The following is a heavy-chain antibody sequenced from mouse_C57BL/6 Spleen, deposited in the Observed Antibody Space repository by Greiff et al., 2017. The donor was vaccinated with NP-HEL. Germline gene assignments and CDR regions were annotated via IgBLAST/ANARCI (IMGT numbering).Heavy chain of an antibody. CDR2: IYPSDSET. Sequence: QVQLKQSGAELVRPGSSVKLSCKASGYTFTSYWMDWVKQRPGQGLEWIGNIYPSDSETHYNQKFKDKATLTVDKSSSTAYMQLSSLTSEDSAVYYCARGDSDFDYWGQGTTLTVSS. CDR3: ARGDSDFDY. CDR1: GYTFTSYW. V-gene: IGHV1-61*01. J-gene: IGHJ2*01.